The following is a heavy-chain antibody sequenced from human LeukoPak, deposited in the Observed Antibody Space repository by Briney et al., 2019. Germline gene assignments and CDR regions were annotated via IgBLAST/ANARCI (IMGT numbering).Heavy chain of an antibody. D-gene: IGHD6-19*01. Sequence: PGGSLRLSCAASGFTFSSYGMHWVRQAPGKGLEWVAVISYDGSNKYYADSVKGRVTISRDNSKNTLYLQMNSLRAEDTAVYYCAKDRRYSSGSQGGYYYYYGMDVWGQGTTVTVSS. V-gene: IGHV3-30*18. CDR2: ISYDGSNK. CDR3: AKDRRYSSGSQGGYYYYYGMDV. CDR1: GFTFSSYG. J-gene: IGHJ6*02.